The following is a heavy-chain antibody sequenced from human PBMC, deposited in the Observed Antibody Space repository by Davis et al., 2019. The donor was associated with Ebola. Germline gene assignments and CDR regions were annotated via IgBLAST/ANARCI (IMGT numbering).Heavy chain of an antibody. J-gene: IGHJ4*02. CDR3: ASAITMIVVVIPYYFDY. CDR1: GYTFTSYD. CDR2: MNPNSGNT. Sequence: ASVKVSCKASGYTFTSYDINWVRQATGQGLEWMGWMNPNSGNTGYAQKFQGRVTMTRNTSISTAYMELSSLRSEDTAVYYCASAITMIVVVIPYYFDYWGQGTLVTVSS. D-gene: IGHD3-22*01. V-gene: IGHV1-8*01.